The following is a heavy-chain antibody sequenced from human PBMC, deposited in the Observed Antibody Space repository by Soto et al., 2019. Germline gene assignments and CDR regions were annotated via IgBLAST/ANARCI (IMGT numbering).Heavy chain of an antibody. Sequence: PGESLKISCKGSGYSFTSYWISWVRQMPGKGLEWMGRIDPSDSYTNYSPSFQGHVTISADKSISTAYLQWSSLKASDTAMYYCARPGYYDSSGYYYRPDIWGQGTMGTVSS. V-gene: IGHV5-10-1*01. CDR3: ARPGYYDSSGYYYRPDI. J-gene: IGHJ3*02. CDR1: GYSFTSYW. CDR2: IDPSDSYT. D-gene: IGHD3-22*01.